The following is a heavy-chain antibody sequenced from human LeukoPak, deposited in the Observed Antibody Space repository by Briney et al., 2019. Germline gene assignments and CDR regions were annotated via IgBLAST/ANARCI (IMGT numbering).Heavy chain of an antibody. V-gene: IGHV4-31*03. Sequence: SQTLSLTCTVSGHSISSGDYYWSWIRQHPGKVLEWMGYIYYSGSTYYNPSLKSRVTISVDTSKNQFSLKLSSVTAADTAVYYCARAPTDSSGYYDWGQGTLVTVSS. J-gene: IGHJ4*02. D-gene: IGHD3-22*01. CDR1: GHSISSGDYY. CDR3: ARAPTDSSGYYD. CDR2: IYYSGST.